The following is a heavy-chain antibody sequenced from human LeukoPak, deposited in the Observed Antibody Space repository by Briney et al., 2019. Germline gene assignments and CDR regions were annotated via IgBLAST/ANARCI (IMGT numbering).Heavy chain of an antibody. J-gene: IGHJ5*02. CDR3: GKDLGREEGFSYGPVSSSGYYDWFDP. D-gene: IGHD3-22*01. V-gene: IGHV3-30*18. Sequence: QPGGSLRLSCAASGFTFSSYAMHWVRQAPGKGLEWVAVISYDGSNKYSADSVKGRFTISRDNSKNTLYLQMSSLRPEDTAVYYCGKDLGREEGFSYGPVSSSGYYDWFDPWGQGTLVTVSS. CDR2: ISYDGSNK. CDR1: GFTFSSYA.